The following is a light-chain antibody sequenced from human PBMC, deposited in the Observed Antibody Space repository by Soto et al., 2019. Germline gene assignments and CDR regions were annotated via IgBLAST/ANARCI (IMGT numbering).Light chain of an antibody. V-gene: IGLV1-51*01. CDR2: DNH. Sequence: QSVLTQPPSVSAAPGQRVTISCSGTSSNIGDNFVSWYQQPPETAPKLLIYDNHKRPSGIPDRFSGSESGTSATLGITGLQTGDEADYYCATWDGSLSVVLFGGGNKVTVL. J-gene: IGLJ3*02. CDR1: SSNIGDNF. CDR3: ATWDGSLSVVL.